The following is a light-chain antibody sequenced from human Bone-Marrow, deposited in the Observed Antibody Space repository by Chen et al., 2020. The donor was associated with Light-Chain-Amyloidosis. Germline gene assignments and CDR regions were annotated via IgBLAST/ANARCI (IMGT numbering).Light chain of an antibody. CDR3: QSYQGSSQGV. CDR1: SGSIATNY. CDR2: EDD. Sequence: NFMLTQPNSVSESPGKTLIISCTRSSGSIATNYVQWYQQRPGSSPTTVIYEDDQRPSGVPDRFSGSIDRSSNSASLTITGLKTEDEADYYCQSYQGSSQGVFGGGTKLTVL. V-gene: IGLV6-57*01. J-gene: IGLJ3*02.